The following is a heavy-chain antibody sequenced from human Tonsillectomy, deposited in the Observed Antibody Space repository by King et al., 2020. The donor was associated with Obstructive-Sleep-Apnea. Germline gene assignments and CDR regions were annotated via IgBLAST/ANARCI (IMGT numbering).Heavy chain of an antibody. CDR2: IRSKAYGGTT. J-gene: IGHJ4*02. V-gene: IGHV3-49*03. Sequence: EVQLVESGGGLVQPGRSLRLSCTASGFTFGDYAMSWFRQAPGKGLEWVGFIRSKAYGGTTDYAASVKGRFSISRDDSKSIAYLQMNSLKTEDTAVYFCTREPPDCSSTSCYSDYWGQGTLVTVYS. D-gene: IGHD2-2*01. CDR1: GFTFGDYA. CDR3: TREPPDCSSTSCYSDY.